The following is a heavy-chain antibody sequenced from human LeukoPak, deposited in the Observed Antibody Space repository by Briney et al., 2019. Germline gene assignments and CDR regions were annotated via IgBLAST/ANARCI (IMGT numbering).Heavy chain of an antibody. Sequence: SETLSLTCAVYGESFSGYYWSWIRQPPGKGLEWIGEIDDSGTTNYNPSLKSRVTISIDSSKNQFSLKLSSVTAADTAVYYCARGASCGGDCYWEDYYYYGTDVWGQGTTVTVSS. V-gene: IGHV4-34*01. CDR3: ARGASCGGDCYWEDYYYYGTDV. J-gene: IGHJ6*02. CDR2: IDDSGTT. CDR1: GESFSGYY. D-gene: IGHD2-21*02.